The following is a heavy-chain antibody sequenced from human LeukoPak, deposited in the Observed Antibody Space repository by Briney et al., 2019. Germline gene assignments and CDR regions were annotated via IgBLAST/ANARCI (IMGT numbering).Heavy chain of an antibody. D-gene: IGHD1-26*01. J-gene: IGHJ4*02. CDR1: GGSISRSSYY. Sequence: PSETLSLTCTVPGGSISRSSYYWGWIRQPPGKGLEWIGSIYYSGSTYYNPSLKSRVTISVDTSKNQFSLKLSSVTAADTAVYYCARHWELLYVFDYWGQGTLVTVSS. CDR3: ARHWELLYVFDY. CDR2: IYYSGST. V-gene: IGHV4-39*01.